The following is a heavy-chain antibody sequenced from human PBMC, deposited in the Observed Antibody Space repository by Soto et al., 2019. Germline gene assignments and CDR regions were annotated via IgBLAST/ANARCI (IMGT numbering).Heavy chain of an antibody. CDR1: GYTFTRYG. CDR2: ISAYNGNT. D-gene: IGHD3-22*01. J-gene: IGHJ4*02. Sequence: ASVKVSCKASGYTFTRYGISWVRQAPGQGLEWMGWISAYNGNTNYAQKLQGRVTMTTDTSTSTAYMELRSLRSDDTAVYYCATSLRAYYDSSGYPLFDYWGQGTLVTVSS. V-gene: IGHV1-18*04. CDR3: ATSLRAYYDSSGYPLFDY.